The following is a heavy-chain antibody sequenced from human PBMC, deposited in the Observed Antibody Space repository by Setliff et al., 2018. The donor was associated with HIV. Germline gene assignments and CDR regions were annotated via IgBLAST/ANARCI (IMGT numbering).Heavy chain of an antibody. J-gene: IGHJ5*02. Sequence: PSETLSLTCIVAGGYLSSPTYYWAWIRQPPGKALEWIGSVNYSGTTYYNPSLKSRVTMSVGMSKNYFFLRLTSVTAADTAVYHCVRHGGEIQLWSGRGNWFDPWGQGILVTVSS. CDR1: GGYLSSPTYY. CDR2: VNYSGTT. CDR3: VRHGGEIQLWSGRGNWFDP. V-gene: IGHV4-39*01. D-gene: IGHD5-18*01.